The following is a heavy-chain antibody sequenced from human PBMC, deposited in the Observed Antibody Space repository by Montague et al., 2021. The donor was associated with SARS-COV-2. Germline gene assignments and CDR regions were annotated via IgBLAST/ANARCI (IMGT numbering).Heavy chain of an antibody. Sequence: SVKVSCKVSGYTLTELSMHWVRQAPGKGLEWMGGFDPEDSETIYAQKFQGRVTMTEDTSTDTAYMELSSLRSEDTAVYYCVSGSAIFGVVIMSRGNGGYYFDHWGQGTLVTVSS. CDR3: VSGSAIFGVVIMSRGNGGYYFDH. CDR1: GYTLTELS. J-gene: IGHJ4*02. D-gene: IGHD3-3*01. CDR2: FDPEDSET. V-gene: IGHV1-24*01.